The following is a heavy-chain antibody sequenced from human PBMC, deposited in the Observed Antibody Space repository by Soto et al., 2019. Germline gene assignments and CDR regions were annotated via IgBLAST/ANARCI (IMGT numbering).Heavy chain of an antibody. D-gene: IGHD3-10*01. CDR2: ISSSSSTI. Sequence: GGSLRLSCAASGFTFSSYSMNWFRQAPGKGLEWVSYISSSSSTIYYADSVKGRFTISRDNAKNSLYLQMNSLRDEDTAVYYCASLGELLYLQGAFDIWGQGTMVTVSS. V-gene: IGHV3-48*02. CDR1: GFTFSSYS. J-gene: IGHJ3*02. CDR3: ASLGELLYLQGAFDI.